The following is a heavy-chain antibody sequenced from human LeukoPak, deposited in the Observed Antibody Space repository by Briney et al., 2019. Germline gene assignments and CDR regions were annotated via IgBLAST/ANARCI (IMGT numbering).Heavy chain of an antibody. J-gene: IGHJ6*03. Sequence: SVKVSCKASGGTFSSYAISWVRQAPGQGLEWMGGIIPIFGTANYAQKFQGRVTITADESTSTAYMELSSLRSEDTAVYYCASPSRLGYYYYYMDVWGKGTTVTISS. CDR1: GGTFSSYA. CDR3: ASPSRLGYYYYYMDV. CDR2: IIPIFGTA. V-gene: IGHV1-69*01. D-gene: IGHD3-22*01.